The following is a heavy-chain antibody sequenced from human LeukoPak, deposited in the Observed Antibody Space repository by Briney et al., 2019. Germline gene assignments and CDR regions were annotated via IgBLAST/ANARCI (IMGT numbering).Heavy chain of an antibody. CDR1: EFTFSSYV. CDR2: ISGSGGST. Sequence: GGSLRLSCAASEFTFSSYVMSWVRQAPGKGLEWVSGISGSGGSTNYADSVKGRFTISRDNSKNTLYLQMNSLRAEDTAVYYCAKDSGSGWYQYGMDVWGQGTTVTVSS. J-gene: IGHJ6*02. V-gene: IGHV3-23*01. D-gene: IGHD6-19*01. CDR3: AKDSGSGWYQYGMDV.